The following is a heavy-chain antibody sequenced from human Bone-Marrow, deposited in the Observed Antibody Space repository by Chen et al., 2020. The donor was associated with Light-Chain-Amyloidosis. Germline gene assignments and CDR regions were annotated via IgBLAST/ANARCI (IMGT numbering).Heavy chain of an antibody. J-gene: IGHJ6*02. Sequence: EVQLVESGGGLVKPGGSLRLSCRASGFTLNSYTMKWVRQAPGKGLEWVSSMTNRGSTIYYADSVKGRFTISRDNAENSVYRQRNSLRGGETALYYCARGKAVAVFDYGMDVWGQGTTVTVSS. CDR3: ARGKAVAVFDYGMDV. D-gene: IGHD6-19*01. V-gene: IGHV3-21*01. CDR1: GFTLNSYT. CDR2: MTNRGSTI.